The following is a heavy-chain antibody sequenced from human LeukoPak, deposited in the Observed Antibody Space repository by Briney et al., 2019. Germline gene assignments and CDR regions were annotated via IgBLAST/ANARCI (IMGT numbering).Heavy chain of an antibody. CDR2: ISYDGTNK. Sequence: GGSLRLSCAASGFTFSSYAMHWVRQTPAKGLEWVAVISYDGTNKYYADSVKGRFTISRDNSKNTLYLQINSLRADDTAVYYCEKGGGGGLYMDVWGKGPIATVS. D-gene: IGHD3-16*01. J-gene: IGHJ6*03. V-gene: IGHV3-30*04. CDR1: GFTFSSYA. CDR3: EKGGGGGLYMDV.